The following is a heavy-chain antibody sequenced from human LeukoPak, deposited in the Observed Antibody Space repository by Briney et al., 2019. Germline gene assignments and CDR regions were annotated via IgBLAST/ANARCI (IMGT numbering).Heavy chain of an antibody. J-gene: IGHJ4*02. V-gene: IGHV3-21*01. CDR1: GFTFSSYS. CDR3: AGIWSGYYRGGYFDY. D-gene: IGHD3-3*01. Sequence: GGSLRLSCAASGFTFSSYSMNWVRQAPGKGLEWVSSISSSSSYIYYADSVKGRFTISRDNAKNSLYLQMNSLRAEDTAVYYCAGIWSGYYRGGYFDYWGQGTLVTVSS. CDR2: ISSSSSYI.